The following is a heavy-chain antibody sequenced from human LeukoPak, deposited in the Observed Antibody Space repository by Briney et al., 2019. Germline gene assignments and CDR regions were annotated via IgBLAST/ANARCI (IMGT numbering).Heavy chain of an antibody. Sequence: GASVKLSCKASGYTFTSYDINLVRQPTGQGLEWMGGMNPNSGNTGYAQKFQGRVTMTRNTSITTAYMEVSSLRSEDTAVYYCARGRSEHSSGWYGDYYYYMDVWGKGTTVTISS. D-gene: IGHD6-19*01. CDR1: GYTFTSYD. J-gene: IGHJ6*03. V-gene: IGHV1-8*01. CDR3: ARGRSEHSSGWYGDYYYYMDV. CDR2: MNPNSGNT.